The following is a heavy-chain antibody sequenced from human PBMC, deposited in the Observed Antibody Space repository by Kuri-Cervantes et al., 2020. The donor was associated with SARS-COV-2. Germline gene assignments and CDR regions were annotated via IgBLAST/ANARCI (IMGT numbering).Heavy chain of an antibody. CDR2: INHSGST. V-gene: IGHV4-34*01. CDR3: ARGRLIVVVPADLGMDV. D-gene: IGHD2-2*01. CDR1: GGSFSGYY. Sequence: SETLSLTCAVYGGSFSGYYWSWTRQPPGKGLEWIGEINHSGSTNYNPSLKSRVTISVDTSKNQFSLKLSSVTAADTAVYYCARGRLIVVVPADLGMDVWGQGTTVTVSS. J-gene: IGHJ6*02.